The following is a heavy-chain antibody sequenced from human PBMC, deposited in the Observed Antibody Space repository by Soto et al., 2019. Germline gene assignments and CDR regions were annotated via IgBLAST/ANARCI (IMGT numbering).Heavy chain of an antibody. D-gene: IGHD6-19*01. Sequence: PGGSLRLSCAASGFTVSSNYMSWVRQAPGKGLEWVSVIYSGGSTYYADSVKGRFTISRDNSKNTLYLQMNSLRAEDTAVYYCAKDKFGAQWLDNLFDYWGQGTLVTVSS. CDR2: IYSGGST. V-gene: IGHV3-53*01. CDR1: GFTVSSNY. CDR3: AKDKFGAQWLDNLFDY. J-gene: IGHJ4*02.